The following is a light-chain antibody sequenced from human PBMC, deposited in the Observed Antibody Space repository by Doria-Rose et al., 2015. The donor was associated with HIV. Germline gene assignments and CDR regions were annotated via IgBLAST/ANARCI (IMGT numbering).Light chain of an antibody. CDR2: DGS. J-gene: IGKJ1*01. CDR1: QSFSSTY. Sequence: TQPPGTLSLSPGERATLSCRASQSFSSTYLAWYQQKPGQAPSLLIYDGSTRATGIPDRFSASGSGTDFTLTINRLEPGDFALYYCHQYGTSWTFGQGTKVEI. V-gene: IGKV3-20*01. CDR3: HQYGTSWT.